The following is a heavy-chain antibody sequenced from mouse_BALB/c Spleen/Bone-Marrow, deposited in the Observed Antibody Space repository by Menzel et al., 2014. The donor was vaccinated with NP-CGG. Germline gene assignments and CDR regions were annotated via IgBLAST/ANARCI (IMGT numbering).Heavy chain of an antibody. Sequence: EVKLVESGPDLVKPEASVKISCKASGYSFTGYYMHWVKQSHGKSLEWIERVNPYNGGTSYNQKFKDKAILTVDKSSSTAYMELRSLTSEDSAVYYCARPIYDGYSAAMDYWGQGTSVTVSS. V-gene: IGHV1-26*01. CDR3: ARPIYDGYSAAMDY. CDR1: GYSFTGYY. J-gene: IGHJ4*01. D-gene: IGHD2-3*01. CDR2: VNPYNGGT.